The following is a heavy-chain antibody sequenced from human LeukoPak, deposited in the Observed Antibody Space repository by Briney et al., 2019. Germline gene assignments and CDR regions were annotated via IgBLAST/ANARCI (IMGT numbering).Heavy chain of an antibody. Sequence: GSPRLSCAASGFPFSNFYMSWVRQAPGKGLEWVANIKPDGSEKECVDSVKGRFTISRDNARNSLYLQMDSLRAEDTAVYYCARGVLPGVIHWSLDYWGQGALVTVSS. J-gene: IGHJ4*02. CDR1: GFPFSNFY. CDR3: ARGVLPGVIHWSLDY. V-gene: IGHV3-7*01. CDR2: IKPDGSEK. D-gene: IGHD2-2*02.